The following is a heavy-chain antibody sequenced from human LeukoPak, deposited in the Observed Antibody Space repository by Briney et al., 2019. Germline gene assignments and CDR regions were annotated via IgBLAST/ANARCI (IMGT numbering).Heavy chain of an antibody. D-gene: IGHD6-13*01. CDR3: ASGSRGIAAAGALGY. V-gene: IGHV4-30-2*01. J-gene: IGHJ4*02. CDR1: GGSISSGGYY. Sequence: PSETLSLTCTVSGGSISSGGYYWSWIRQPPGKGLEWIGYIYHSGSTYYNPSLKSRVTISVDRSKIQFSLKLSSVTAADTAVYYCASGSRGIAAAGALGYWGQGTLVTVSS. CDR2: IYHSGST.